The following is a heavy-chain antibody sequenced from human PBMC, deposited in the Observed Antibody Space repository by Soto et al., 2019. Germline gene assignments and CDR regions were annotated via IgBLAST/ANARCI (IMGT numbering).Heavy chain of an antibody. CDR1: GYIFTSYG. Sequence: QVHLVQSGAEVKKPGASVKVSCKASGYIFTSYGITWVRQAPGQGLEWMGWISAYNGNTNYAQNLQGRGTMTTDTSTITAYMELRSLRSDDTAVYYCARAAPYSVGARLDYWGQGALVTVSS. V-gene: IGHV1-18*01. CDR2: ISAYNGNT. D-gene: IGHD1-26*01. CDR3: ARAAPYSVGARLDY. J-gene: IGHJ4*02.